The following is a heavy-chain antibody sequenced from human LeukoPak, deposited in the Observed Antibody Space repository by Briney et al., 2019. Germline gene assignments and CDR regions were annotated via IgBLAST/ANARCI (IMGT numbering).Heavy chain of an antibody. CDR1: GGSISSGSYY. CDR3: ARAGWSGYLGAIDY. V-gene: IGHV4-61*02. CDR2: IYTSGST. J-gene: IGHJ4*02. Sequence: SETLSLTCTVSGGSISSGSYYWSWIRQPAGKGLEWIGRIYTSGSTNYNPSLKSRVTISVDTSKNQFSLKLSSVTAADTAVYYWARAGWSGYLGAIDYWGQGTLVTVSS. D-gene: IGHD3-3*01.